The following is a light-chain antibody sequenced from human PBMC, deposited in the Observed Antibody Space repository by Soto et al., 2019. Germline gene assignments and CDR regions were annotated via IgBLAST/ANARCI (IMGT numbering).Light chain of an antibody. CDR3: QTWGTGIVV. V-gene: IGLV4-69*01. CDR2: LNSDGSH. CDR1: SGHSSYA. J-gene: IGLJ2*01. Sequence: QPVLTQSPSASASLGASVKLTCTLSSGHSSYAIAWHQQQPEKGPRYLMKLNSDGSHSKGDGIPDRFSGSSSGAERYLPISSLQSEDEADYYCQTWGTGIVVFGVGTKRTVL.